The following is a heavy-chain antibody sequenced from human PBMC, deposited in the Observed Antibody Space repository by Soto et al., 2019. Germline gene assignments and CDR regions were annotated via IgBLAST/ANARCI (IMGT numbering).Heavy chain of an antibody. CDR3: ARELSYDSSGYYGGFDY. Sequence: QVQLVESGGGVIQPGRSLRLSCAASGFTFSSYAMHWVRQAPGKGLEWVAVISYDGSNKYYADSVKGRFTISRDNSKNTLYLQMNSLRAEDTAVYYCARELSYDSSGYYGGFDYWGQGTLVTVSS. CDR1: GFTFSSYA. D-gene: IGHD3-22*01. V-gene: IGHV3-30-3*01. CDR2: ISYDGSNK. J-gene: IGHJ4*02.